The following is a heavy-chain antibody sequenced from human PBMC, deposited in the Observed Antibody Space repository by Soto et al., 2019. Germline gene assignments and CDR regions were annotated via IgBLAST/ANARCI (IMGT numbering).Heavy chain of an antibody. CDR3: ARSSGGNFGIIIEASNWFDP. CDR2: IYPPGCST. V-gene: IGHV1-46*01. Sequence: ASVKVSCKAPGHTVSSYYLKWLRQPPGKGLEWMGVIYPPGCSTHSAQKSQGSVTITRNTPRSTVYMDLRSLRANYTAIYYCARSSGGNFGIIIEASNWFDPWCQGSRVTSPQ. J-gene: IGHJ5*02. D-gene: IGHD3-3*01. CDR1: GHTVSSYY.